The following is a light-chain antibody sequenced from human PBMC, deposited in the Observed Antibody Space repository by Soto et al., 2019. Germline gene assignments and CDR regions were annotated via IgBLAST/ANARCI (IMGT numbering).Light chain of an antibody. V-gene: IGLV2-8*01. CDR1: SSDVGGYNF. CDR2: EVT. J-gene: IGLJ1*01. Sequence: QSALTQPPSASGSPGQSVTIACTGTSSDVGGYNFVSWYQQLPGKAPKLMIYEVTKRPSGVPDRFSGSKSGNTASLTVSGLQAEEEADYYCSSFAGTNSRYVFGTGTKLTVL. CDR3: SSFAGTNSRYV.